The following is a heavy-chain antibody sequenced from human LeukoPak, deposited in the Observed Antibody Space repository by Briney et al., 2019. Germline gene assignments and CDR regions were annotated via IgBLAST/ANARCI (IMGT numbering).Heavy chain of an antibody. CDR3: ATGIIAAAGRKQVGAFDI. J-gene: IGHJ3*02. D-gene: IGHD6-13*01. CDR1: GYTLTELS. CDR2: FDPEDGET. V-gene: IGHV1-24*01. Sequence: ASVKVSCKVSGYTLTELSMHWLRQAPGKGLEWMGGFDPEDGETIYAQKFQGRVTMTEDTSTDTAYMELSSLRSEDTAVYYCATGIIAAAGRKQVGAFDIWGQGTMVTVSS.